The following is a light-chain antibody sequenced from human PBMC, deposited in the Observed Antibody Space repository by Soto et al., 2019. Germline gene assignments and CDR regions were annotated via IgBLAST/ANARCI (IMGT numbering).Light chain of an antibody. V-gene: IGLV2-14*01. CDR1: SSDVGGYNY. CDR3: SSHTISTTRV. J-gene: IGLJ1*01. Sequence: QSALTQPASVSGSPGQSITISCTGTSSDVGGYNYVSWYQQHPGKAPKLIIYEVTNRPSGISYRFSGSKSGNTASLTISGLQAEDEADYYCSSHTISTTRVYGTGTKLTVL. CDR2: EVT.